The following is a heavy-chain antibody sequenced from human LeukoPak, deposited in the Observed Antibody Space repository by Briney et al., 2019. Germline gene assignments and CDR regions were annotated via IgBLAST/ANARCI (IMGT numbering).Heavy chain of an antibody. Sequence: GGSLRLSCAASGFTFSSYWMSWVRQAPGKGLEWVANIKQDGSEKYYVDSVKGRFTISRDNAKNSLYLQMNSLRAEDTAVYYCARQGGGSGRMGVFDPWGQGTLVTVSS. CDR1: GFTFSSYW. V-gene: IGHV3-7*03. CDR2: IKQDGSEK. J-gene: IGHJ5*02. CDR3: ARQGGGSGRMGVFDP. D-gene: IGHD3-10*01.